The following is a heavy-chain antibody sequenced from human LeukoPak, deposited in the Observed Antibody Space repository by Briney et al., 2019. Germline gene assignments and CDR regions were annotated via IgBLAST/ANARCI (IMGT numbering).Heavy chain of an antibody. D-gene: IGHD4-17*01. J-gene: IGHJ6*02. CDR1: GFTFSSYG. CDR2: IRYDGSNK. Sequence: GGSLRFSCAASGFTFSSYGMHWVRQAPGKGLEWVAFIRYDGSNKYYADSVKGRFTISRDNSKNTLYLQMNSLRAEDTAVYYCAKSVYGDYHYYYGMDVWGQGTTVTVSS. V-gene: IGHV3-30*02. CDR3: AKSVYGDYHYYYGMDV.